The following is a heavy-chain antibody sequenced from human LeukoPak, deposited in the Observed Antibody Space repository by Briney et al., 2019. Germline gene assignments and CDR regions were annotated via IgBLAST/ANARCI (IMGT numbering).Heavy chain of an antibody. J-gene: IGHJ4*02. CDR2: ISYDGSNK. CDR1: GFTFSSYA. V-gene: IGHV3-30-3*01. D-gene: IGHD6-19*01. CDR3: ARDGGWYYLDY. Sequence: PGRSLRLSCAASGFTFSSYAMHWVRRAPGKGLEWVAFISYDGSNKYYADSVKGRFTISRDNSKNTMYLQMNSLRGEDTAVYYCARDGGWYYLDYWGQGTLVTVSS.